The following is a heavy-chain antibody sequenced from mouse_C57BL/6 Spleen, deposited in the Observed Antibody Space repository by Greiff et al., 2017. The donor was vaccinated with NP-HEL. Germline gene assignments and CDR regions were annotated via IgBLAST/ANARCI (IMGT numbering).Heavy chain of an antibody. CDR1: GFNIKDDY. CDR2: IDPENGDT. CDR3: TTFSSITTVVATPKY. J-gene: IGHJ2*01. Sequence: EVQLQQSGAELVRPGASVKLSCTASGFNIKDDYMHWVKQRPEQGLEWIGWIDPENGDTEYASKFQGKATITADTSSNTAYLQLSSLTSEDTAVYYCTTFSSITTVVATPKYWGQGTTLTVSS. V-gene: IGHV14-4*01. D-gene: IGHD1-1*01.